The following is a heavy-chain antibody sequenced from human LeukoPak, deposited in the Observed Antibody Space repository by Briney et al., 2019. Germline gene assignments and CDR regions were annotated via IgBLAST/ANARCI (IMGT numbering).Heavy chain of an antibody. D-gene: IGHD6-25*01. Sequence: PGGSLRLSCAASGFTFSSYWMSWVRQAPGKGLEWVANIKEDGSAKYYVGSVKGRFTISRDNAKNSLYLQMDSLRAEDTAIYYCAKPGGPGIAARGAFDLWGQGTMVTVSS. CDR2: IKEDGSAK. CDR3: AKPGGPGIAARGAFDL. J-gene: IGHJ3*01. V-gene: IGHV3-7*03. CDR1: GFTFSSYW.